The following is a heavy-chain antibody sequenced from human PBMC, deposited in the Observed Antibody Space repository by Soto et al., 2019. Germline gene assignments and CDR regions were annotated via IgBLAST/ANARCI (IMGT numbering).Heavy chain of an antibody. CDR1: GYTFTSYG. CDR3: ARRSDSSGYYYVLGTYYYYGMDV. V-gene: IGHV1-18*04. D-gene: IGHD3-22*01. CDR2: ISAYNGNT. Sequence: GASVKVSCKASGYTFTSYGISWVRQAPGQGLEWMGWISAYNGNTNYAQKLQGRVTMTTDTSTGTAYMELRSLRSDDTAVYYCARRSDSSGYYYVLGTYYYYGMDVWGQGTTVTVSS. J-gene: IGHJ6*02.